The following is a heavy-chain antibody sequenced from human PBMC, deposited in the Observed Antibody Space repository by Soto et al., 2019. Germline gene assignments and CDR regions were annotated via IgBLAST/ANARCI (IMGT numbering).Heavy chain of an antibody. Sequence: PSETLALACTVSGGSVSGDYWSWFRQPAGKELEWIGRIYIGGNTKYSPSLKTRVTMSGDTSKNQFSLKLSSVTAADTAVYYCARGDGSGTYMDYFDYWGQGTLVTVSS. CDR2: IYIGGNT. J-gene: IGHJ4*02. V-gene: IGHV4-4*07. D-gene: IGHD3-10*01. CDR1: GGSVSGDY. CDR3: ARGDGSGTYMDYFDY.